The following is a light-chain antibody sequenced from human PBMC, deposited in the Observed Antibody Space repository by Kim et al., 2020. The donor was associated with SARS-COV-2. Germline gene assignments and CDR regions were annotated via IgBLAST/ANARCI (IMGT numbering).Light chain of an antibody. CDR3: ATWDDSLNGFYV. Sequence: QSALTQPPSASGAPGQRVTISCSGTASNIGPNYVYWYQQLPGAAPRLLLYRDTLRPSGVPDRFSGSRSGTSASLAISGLQSDDEGDYFCATWDDSLNGFYVFGTGTKVTVL. J-gene: IGLJ1*01. CDR2: RDT. V-gene: IGLV1-47*01. CDR1: ASNIGPNY.